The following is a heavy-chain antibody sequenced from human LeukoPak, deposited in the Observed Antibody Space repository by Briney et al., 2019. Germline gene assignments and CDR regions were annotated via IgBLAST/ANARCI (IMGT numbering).Heavy chain of an antibody. CDR1: GFTFSSYN. Sequence: PGGSLRLSCAASGFTFSSYNMNWVRQAPGKGLEWVSFIGNSGRTIYYADSVKGRFTISRDNPKNSLYLQMNSLRAEDMAVYYCASWPGSGSSSLGDYWGQGTLVTVSS. CDR2: IGNSGRTI. D-gene: IGHD6-6*01. CDR3: ASWPGSGSSSLGDY. V-gene: IGHV3-48*04. J-gene: IGHJ4*02.